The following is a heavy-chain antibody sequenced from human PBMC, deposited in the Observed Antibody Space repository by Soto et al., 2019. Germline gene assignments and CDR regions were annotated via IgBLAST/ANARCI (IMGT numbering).Heavy chain of an antibody. D-gene: IGHD1-1*01. J-gene: IGHJ6*02. CDR2: IIPIFGTA. Sequence: SVKVSCKASGGTFSSYAISWVRQAPGQGLEWMGGIIPIFGTANYAQKFQGRVTITADESTSTAYMELSSLRSEDTAVYYCARRYLGKRTPSYYYYGMDVWGQGTTVTVSS. CDR3: ARRYLGKRTPSYYYYGMDV. CDR1: GGTFSSYA. V-gene: IGHV1-69*01.